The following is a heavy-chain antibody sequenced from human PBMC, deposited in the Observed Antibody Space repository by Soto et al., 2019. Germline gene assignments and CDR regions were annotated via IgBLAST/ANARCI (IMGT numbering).Heavy chain of an antibody. Sequence: QAQLVQSGAEVKRPGASVKVSCKASGYTFPSYVIHWVRQAPGQRPEWLGWIHAGNVYAQYSQKFEGRVTITRDTYASTAYMELTRLTSEDTAVYYCARNMKTAYNFYLYGMDVWGQGTRVTVTS. CDR3: ARNMKTAYNFYLYGMDV. CDR1: GYTFPSYV. D-gene: IGHD1-1*01. V-gene: IGHV1-3*01. J-gene: IGHJ6*02. CDR2: IHAGNVYA.